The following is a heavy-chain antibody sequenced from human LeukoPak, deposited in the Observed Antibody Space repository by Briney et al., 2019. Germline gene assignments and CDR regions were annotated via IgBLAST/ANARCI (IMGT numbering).Heavy chain of an antibody. D-gene: IGHD3-16*01. V-gene: IGHV1-8*01. J-gene: IGHJ4*02. CDR1: GYTFTSYD. Sequence: ASVKVSCKASGYTFTSYDINWVRQATGQGLEWMGWMNPNSGNTGYAQKFQGRVTMTRNTSISTAYIELSSLRSEDTAVYYCAGGPGSGSYDPLSPLDYWGQGTLVTVSS. CDR2: MNPNSGNT. CDR3: AGGPGSGSYDPLSPLDY.